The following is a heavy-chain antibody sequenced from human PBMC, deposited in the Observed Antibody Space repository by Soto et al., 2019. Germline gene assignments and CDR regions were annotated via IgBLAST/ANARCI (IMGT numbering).Heavy chain of an antibody. CDR2: IYPGDSDT. V-gene: IGHV5-51*01. D-gene: IGHD2-8*01. J-gene: IGHJ5*02. CDR3: SRGGEWCGTSTCRLDP. Sequence: GESLKISCKASGYSFSDYWIGWVRQMPGKGLEWTGIIYPGDSDTRYSASFQGQVTISADKSISTTFLQWRSLKASDTAMYYCSRGGEWCGTSTCRLDPWGQGPLVTVCS. CDR1: GYSFSDYW.